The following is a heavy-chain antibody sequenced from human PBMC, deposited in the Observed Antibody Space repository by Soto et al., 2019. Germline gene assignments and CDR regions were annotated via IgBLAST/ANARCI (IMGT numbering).Heavy chain of an antibody. V-gene: IGHV5-51*01. J-gene: IGHJ6*02. D-gene: IGHD3-3*01. CDR3: ARLYYDFWSGYHGSYYYYYGMDV. Sequence: PGESLKISCKGSGHSFTSYWIGWVRQMPGKGLEWMGIIYPGDSDTRYSPSFQGQVTISADKSISTAYPQWSSLKASDTAMYYCARLYYDFWSGYHGSYYYYYGMDVWGQGTTVTVSS. CDR2: IYPGDSDT. CDR1: GHSFTSYW.